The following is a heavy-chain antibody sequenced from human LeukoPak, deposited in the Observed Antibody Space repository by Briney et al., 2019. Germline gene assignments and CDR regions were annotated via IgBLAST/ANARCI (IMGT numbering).Heavy chain of an antibody. Sequence: ASVKVSCKASGYTFTSYGISWVRQAPGQGLEWMGWISAYNGNTNYAQKLQGRVTMTTDTSTSTAYMELRSLRSDDTAVYYCARTDPPVVVVPAALNWFDPWGQGTLVTVSS. CDR3: ARTDPPVVVVPAALNWFDP. D-gene: IGHD2-2*01. CDR2: ISAYNGNT. J-gene: IGHJ5*02. CDR1: GYTFTSYG. V-gene: IGHV1-18*01.